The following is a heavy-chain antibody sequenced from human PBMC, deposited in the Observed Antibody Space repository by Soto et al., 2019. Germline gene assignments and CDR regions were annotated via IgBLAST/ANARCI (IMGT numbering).Heavy chain of an antibody. CDR1: GASFSGYY. D-gene: IGHD3-3*01. J-gene: IGHJ4*02. CDR2: INHSGST. CDR3: ATRRVTIFGGVIIPFDY. V-gene: IGHV4-34*01. Sequence: NPSETLSLTCAVYGASFSGYYWSWIRQPPGKGLEWIGEINHSGSTNYNPYLKSRVTISVDTSKNQFSLKLSSVTAADTAVYYCATRRVTIFGGVIIPFDYWGKGTLVTVSS.